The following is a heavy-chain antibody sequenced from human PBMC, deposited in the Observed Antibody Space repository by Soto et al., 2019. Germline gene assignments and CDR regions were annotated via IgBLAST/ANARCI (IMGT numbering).Heavy chain of an antibody. CDR2: IIPILGIA. CDR3: ARVRKLPGEYYYMDV. CDR1: GGTFSSYT. Sequence: SVKVSCKASGGTFSSYTISWVRQAPGQGLEWMGRIIPILGIANYAQKFQGRVTITADKSTSTAYMELSSLRSEDTAVYYCARVRKLPGEYYYMDVWGKGTTDTVSS. V-gene: IGHV1-69*02. J-gene: IGHJ6*03. D-gene: IGHD2-15*01.